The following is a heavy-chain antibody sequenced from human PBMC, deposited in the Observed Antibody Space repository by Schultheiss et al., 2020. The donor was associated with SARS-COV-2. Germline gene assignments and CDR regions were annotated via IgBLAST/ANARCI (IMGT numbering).Heavy chain of an antibody. V-gene: IGHV3-74*01. J-gene: IGHJ6*02. CDR1: GFTFSSYW. CDR2: INSDGSST. D-gene: IGHD2-2*02. CDR3: ARVYTRYCSSTSCYTTDYYYGMDV. Sequence: GGSLRLSCAASGFTFSSYWMHWVRQAPGKGLVWVSRINSDGSSTSYADSVKGRFTISRDNAKNTLYLQMNSLRAEDTAVYYCARVYTRYCSSTSCYTTDYYYGMDVWGQGTTVTVSS.